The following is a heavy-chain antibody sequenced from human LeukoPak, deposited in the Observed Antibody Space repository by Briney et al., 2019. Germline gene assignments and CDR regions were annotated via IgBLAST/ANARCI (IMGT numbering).Heavy chain of an antibody. CDR2: ISSSSSYI. J-gene: IGHJ4*02. CDR3: ARRGGHYYDSSGYPDY. D-gene: IGHD3-22*01. Sequence: GGSLRLSCAASGFTFSSYSMNWVRQAPGKGLEWVSSISSSSSYIYYADSVKGRFTISRGNAKNSLYLQMNSLRAEDTAVYYCARRGGHYYDSSGYPDYWGQGTLVTVSS. CDR1: GFTFSSYS. V-gene: IGHV3-21*01.